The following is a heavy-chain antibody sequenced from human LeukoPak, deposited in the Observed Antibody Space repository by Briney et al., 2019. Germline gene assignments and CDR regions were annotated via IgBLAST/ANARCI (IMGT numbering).Heavy chain of an antibody. CDR1: GFTFSSYA. D-gene: IGHD6-6*01. CDR2: ISSNGGST. J-gene: IGHJ6*03. V-gene: IGHV3-64*01. CDR3: ARDAVIAARSGYYYYYMDV. Sequence: GGSLRLSCAASGFTFSSYAMHWVRQAPGKGLEYVSAISSNGGSTYYANSVKGRFTISRDNSKNTLYLQMGSLRAEDMAVYYCARDAVIAARSGYYYYYMDVWGKGTTVTVSS.